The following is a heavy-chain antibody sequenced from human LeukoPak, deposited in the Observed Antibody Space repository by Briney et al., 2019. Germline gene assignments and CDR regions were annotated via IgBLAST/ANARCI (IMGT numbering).Heavy chain of an antibody. J-gene: IGHJ5*02. CDR3: ARDRFYYPNWFDP. V-gene: IGHV4-59*12. CDR2: IYYRVTS. Sequence: SETLSLTCTVSGDSISTYYWSWIRQPPGKGLEWIGYIYYRVTSDYNPSLKSRVTMSVDTSKNQFSLKLSSVTAADTAVYYCARDRFYYPNWFDPWGQGTLVTVSS. D-gene: IGHD3-22*01. CDR1: GDSISTYY.